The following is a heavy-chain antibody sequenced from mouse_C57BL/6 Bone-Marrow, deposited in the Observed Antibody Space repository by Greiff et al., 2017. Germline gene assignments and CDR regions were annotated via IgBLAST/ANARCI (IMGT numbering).Heavy chain of an antibody. CDR1: GYTFTDYN. CDR3: ARALVITRDWYFDV. Sequence: EVQLQQSGPELVKPGASVKIPCKASGYTFTDYNMDWVKQSHGKSLEWIGDINPNNGGTIYNQKFKGKATLTVDKSSSTAYMELRSLTSEDTAVYYCARALVITRDWYFDVWGTGTTVTVSS. CDR2: INPNNGGT. D-gene: IGHD2-4*01. J-gene: IGHJ1*03. V-gene: IGHV1-18*01.